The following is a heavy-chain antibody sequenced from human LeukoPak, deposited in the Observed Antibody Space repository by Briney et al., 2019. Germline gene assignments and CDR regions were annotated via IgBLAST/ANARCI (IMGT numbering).Heavy chain of an antibody. CDR3: ATGHGSGSYYNDYGMDV. CDR1: GYTLTELS. V-gene: IGHV1-24*01. Sequence: AAVKVSCKVSGYTLTELSMHWVRQAPGKGREWMGGFDPEDGETIYAQKFQGRVTMTEDTSTDTAYMELSSLRSEDTAVYYCATGHGSGSYYNDYGMDVWGQGTTVTVSS. D-gene: IGHD3-10*01. J-gene: IGHJ6*02. CDR2: FDPEDGET.